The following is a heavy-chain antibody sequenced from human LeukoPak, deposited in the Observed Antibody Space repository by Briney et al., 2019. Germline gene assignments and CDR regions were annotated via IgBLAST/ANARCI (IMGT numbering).Heavy chain of an antibody. CDR2: IYYSGST. D-gene: IGHD1-26*01. Sequence: SETLSLTCTVSGGSISSYYWSWIRQPPGKGLEWIGYIYYSGSTNYNPSLKSRVTISVDTSKNQFSLKLRSVTAADTAVYYCARQGSGGRAFDIWGQGTMVTVSS. CDR3: ARQGSGGRAFDI. V-gene: IGHV4-59*01. J-gene: IGHJ3*02. CDR1: GGSISSYY.